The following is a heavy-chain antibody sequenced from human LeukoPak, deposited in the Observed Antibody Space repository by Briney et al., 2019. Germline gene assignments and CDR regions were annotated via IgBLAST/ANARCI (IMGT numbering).Heavy chain of an antibody. CDR1: GGTLSSYP. J-gene: IGHJ5*02. CDR2: IIPMLGIA. Sequence: SVKVSCKASGGTLSSYPISWVRQAPGQGLEWMGRIIPMLGIANYAQNFQGRVTITADKSTSTAYMELSSLRSEDTAVYYCARDSAAGTANWFDPWGQGTLVTVSS. V-gene: IGHV1-69*04. D-gene: IGHD6-13*01. CDR3: ARDSAAGTANWFDP.